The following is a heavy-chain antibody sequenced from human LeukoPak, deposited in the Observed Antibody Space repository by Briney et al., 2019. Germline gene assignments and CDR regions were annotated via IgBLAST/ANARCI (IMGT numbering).Heavy chain of an antibody. V-gene: IGHV3-11*01. D-gene: IGHD4-17*01. Sequence: GGSLRLSCAASGFTFSDYYMSWIRQAPGKGLEWVSYISSSGSTIYYADSVKGRFTISRDNAKNSLYLQMNSLRAEDTAVYYCARDGDYGDYDTYYFDYWGQGTLVTVSS. CDR2: ISSSGSTI. J-gene: IGHJ4*02. CDR3: ARDGDYGDYDTYYFDY. CDR1: GFTFSDYY.